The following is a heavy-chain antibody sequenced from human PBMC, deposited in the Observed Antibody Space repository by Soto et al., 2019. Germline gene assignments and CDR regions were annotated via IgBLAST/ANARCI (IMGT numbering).Heavy chain of an antibody. CDR1: GLTFSSYA. Sequence: PGGSLRLSCASSGLTFSSYAMSWVRQAPGKGLEWVSAISGSGGSTYYADSVQGRFTISRDNSKNTLYLQMNSLRAEDTAVYYCAKDHDYGDYFSDYWGQGTLVTVSS. CDR3: AKDHDYGDYFSDY. CDR2: ISGSGGST. D-gene: IGHD4-17*01. V-gene: IGHV3-23*01. J-gene: IGHJ4*02.